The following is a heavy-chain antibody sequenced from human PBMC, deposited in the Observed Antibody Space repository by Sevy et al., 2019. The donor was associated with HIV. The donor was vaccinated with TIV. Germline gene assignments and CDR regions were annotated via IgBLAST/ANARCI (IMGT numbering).Heavy chain of an antibody. CDR3: VRAIQSDGSF. V-gene: IGHV3-7*01. Sequence: QLGGSLRLSCVASGFNLENFWMNWVRQAPGKGLEWVANIRQDGSEIYYVASVKGRLTISRDNARNLVYLQMNGLRVEDTALYYCVRAIQSDGSFWGQGALVTVSS. D-gene: IGHD6-19*01. CDR1: GFNLENFW. CDR2: IRQDGSEI. J-gene: IGHJ4*02.